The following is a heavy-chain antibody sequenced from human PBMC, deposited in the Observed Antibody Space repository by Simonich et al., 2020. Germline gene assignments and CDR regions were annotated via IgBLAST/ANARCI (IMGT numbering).Heavy chain of an antibody. CDR2: VNPNRGGT. D-gene: IGHD7-27*01. CDR3: ARGALTGDYYYMDV. V-gene: IGHV1-2*02. CDR1: GYTFTGYY. J-gene: IGHJ6*03. Sequence: QVQLVQSGAEVKKPGASVKVSCKASGYTFTGYYMHWVRQAPGQGLGWMGGVNPNRGGTKYAQKFQGRVTMTRDTSISTAYMELSRLRSDDTAVYYCARGALTGDYYYMDVWGKGTTVTVSS.